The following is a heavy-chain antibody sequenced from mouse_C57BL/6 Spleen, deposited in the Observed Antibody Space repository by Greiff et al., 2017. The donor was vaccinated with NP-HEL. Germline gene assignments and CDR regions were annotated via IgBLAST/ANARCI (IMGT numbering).Heavy chain of an antibody. CDR2: IYPGSGST. V-gene: IGHV1-55*01. CDR3: ARTHYDYDGDY. Sequence: VQLQQSGAELVKPGASVKMSCKASGYTFTSYWITWVKQRPGQGLEWIGDIYPGSGSTNYNEKFKSKATLTVDTSSSTAYMQLSSLTSEDSAVYYCARTHYDYDGDYWGQGTTLTVSS. D-gene: IGHD2-4*01. J-gene: IGHJ2*01. CDR1: GYTFTSYW.